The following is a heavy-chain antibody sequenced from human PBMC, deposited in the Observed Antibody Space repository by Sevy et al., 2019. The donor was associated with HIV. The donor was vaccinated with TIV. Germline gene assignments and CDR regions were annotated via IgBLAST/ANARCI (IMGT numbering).Heavy chain of an antibody. Sequence: SETLSLTCTVSDVSISSGTNYWGWIRQPPGKGLEWIGSIYYGGSTYYNPSLKSRVTVSADTSTNQFYMKHTSVTVAETAVYYWARQRGGWYEYDASDVWGQGTMVTVSS. V-gene: IGHV4-39*01. CDR3: ARQRGGWYEYDASDV. D-gene: IGHD6-19*01. J-gene: IGHJ3*01. CDR2: IYYGGST. CDR1: DVSISSGTNY.